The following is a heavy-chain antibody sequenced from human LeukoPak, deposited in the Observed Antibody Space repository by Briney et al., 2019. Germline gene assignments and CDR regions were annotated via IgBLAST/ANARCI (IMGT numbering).Heavy chain of an antibody. CDR1: GGSFSGYY. Sequence: SETLSLTCAGYGGSFSGYYWGWIRQPPGKGLEWIGEINHSGSTNYNPSLKSRVTISVDTSKNQFSLKLSSVTAADTAVYYCARGPYGSPLYYYSYGMDVWGQGTTVTVSS. J-gene: IGHJ6*02. V-gene: IGHV4-34*01. CDR2: INHSGST. CDR3: ARGPYGSPLYYYSYGMDV. D-gene: IGHD1-26*01.